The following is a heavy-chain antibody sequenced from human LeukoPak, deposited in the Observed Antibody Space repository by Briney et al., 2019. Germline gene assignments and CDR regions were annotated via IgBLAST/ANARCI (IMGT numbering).Heavy chain of an antibody. CDR1: GFTFSSYS. V-gene: IGHV3-15*01. CDR3: TTDRRSGDGDFFDY. J-gene: IGHJ4*02. Sequence: GGSLRLSCAASGFTFSSYSMSWVRQAPGKGLEWVGRIRSKTDGGTADYAAPVKGGFTISRDDSKNTLYLLMNSLKTEDTAVYYCTTDRRSGDGDFFDYWGQGTLVTVSS. D-gene: IGHD2-21*02. CDR2: IRSKTDGGTA.